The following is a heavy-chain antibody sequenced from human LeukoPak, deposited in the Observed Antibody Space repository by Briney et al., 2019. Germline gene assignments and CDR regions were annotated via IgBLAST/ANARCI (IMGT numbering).Heavy chain of an antibody. Sequence: GGSLRLSCAASGFTFSSYYMTWVRQAPGKGLEWVANVRPDGSEKYYVDSVKGRFTISRDNAKNSLYLQMNGLRAEDTAVYYCARGRYCSGAGCWFDYWGQGTLVTVSS. D-gene: IGHD2-15*01. CDR1: GFTFSSYY. CDR3: ARGRYCSGAGCWFDY. V-gene: IGHV3-7*01. J-gene: IGHJ4*02. CDR2: VRPDGSEK.